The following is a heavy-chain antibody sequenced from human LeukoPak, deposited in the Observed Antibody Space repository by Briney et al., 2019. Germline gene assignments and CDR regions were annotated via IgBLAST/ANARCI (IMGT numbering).Heavy chain of an antibody. D-gene: IGHD2-15*01. CDR1: GFSFGHYA. V-gene: IGHV3-49*03. CDR2: IRSEAYGGTT. Sequence: GGSLRLSSTASGFSFGHYAMSWFRQAPGKGLEWVGFIRSEAYGGTTEYAASVKGRFTISRDDSKSIAYLQMNRLKTEDTAMYYCAREGEYCSGGSCYWVDYWGQGTLVTVSS. CDR3: AREGEYCSGGSCYWVDY. J-gene: IGHJ4*02.